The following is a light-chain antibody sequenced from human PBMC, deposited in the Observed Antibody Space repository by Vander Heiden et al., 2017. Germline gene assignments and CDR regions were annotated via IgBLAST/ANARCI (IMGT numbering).Light chain of an antibody. CDR3: QQYGRSPPDT. V-gene: IGKV3-20*01. CDR1: QSLSGT. J-gene: IGKJ2*01. CDR2: ATS. Sequence: EIVLTPSPGTLSLSPGEGATLSCRASQSLSGTVAWYQQKAGQAPRLLIYATSKRPTGIPDRFRGSGSGTDFTLTISRLEPEDSAVYYCQQYGRSPPDTFGQGTKLEIK.